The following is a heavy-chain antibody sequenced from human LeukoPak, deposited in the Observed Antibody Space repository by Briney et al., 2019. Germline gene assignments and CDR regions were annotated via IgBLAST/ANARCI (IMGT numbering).Heavy chain of an antibody. CDR1: GFTFSSYC. J-gene: IGHJ4*02. D-gene: IGHD5-18*01. V-gene: IGHV3-30*18. Sequence: GGSLRLSCAASGFTFSSYCMHWVRQAPGKGLVWVAVISYDGSKKYYADSVKGRFTISRDNSKNTLYLQMNSLRAEDTAVYYCAKDFRYSYGSYWGQGTLVTVSS. CDR2: ISYDGSKK. CDR3: AKDFRYSYGSY.